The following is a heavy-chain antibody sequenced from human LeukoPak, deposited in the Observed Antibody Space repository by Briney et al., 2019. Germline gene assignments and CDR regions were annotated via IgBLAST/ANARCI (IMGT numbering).Heavy chain of an antibody. Sequence: PGGSLRLSCAASGFTFSSYWMHWVRQAPGKGLVWVSRINSDGSSTSYADSVKGRFTISRDNAKNTLYLQMNSLRAEDTAVYYCGRYRFVDTPEDYWGQGTLVTVSS. D-gene: IGHD5-18*01. CDR2: INSDGSST. J-gene: IGHJ4*02. V-gene: IGHV3-74*01. CDR3: GRYRFVDTPEDY. CDR1: GFTFSSYW.